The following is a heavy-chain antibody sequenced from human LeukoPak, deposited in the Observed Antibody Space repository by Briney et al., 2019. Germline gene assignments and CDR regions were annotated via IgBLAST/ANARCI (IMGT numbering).Heavy chain of an antibody. J-gene: IGHJ4*02. CDR3: ARDRGGSYSAIDY. D-gene: IGHD2-15*01. CDR2: ISSSSITI. CDR1: GFTFSSCS. V-gene: IGHV3-48*04. Sequence: GGSLRLSCAASGFTFSSCSLNWVRQAPGKGLEWVSFISSSSITIYYADSVKGRFTISRDNAEKSLYLQMNSLRAEDTAVYYCARDRGGSYSAIDYWGQGTLVTVSS.